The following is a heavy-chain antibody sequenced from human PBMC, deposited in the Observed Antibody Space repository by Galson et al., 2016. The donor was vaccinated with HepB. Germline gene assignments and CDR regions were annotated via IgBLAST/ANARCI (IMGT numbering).Heavy chain of an antibody. J-gene: IGHJ4*02. D-gene: IGHD2-15*01. CDR1: GFTLSDYY. CDR3: SRATGHSWGGYYYFDY. Sequence: SLRLSCAASGFTLSDYYMTWIRQAPGKGLEWISYISSSSIYTDYADSVKGRFTISRDNAKNSLYLEMNSLRAEDTAVYFCSRATGHSWGGYYYFDYWGLGTLVTVSP. V-gene: IGHV3-11*06. CDR2: ISSSSIYT.